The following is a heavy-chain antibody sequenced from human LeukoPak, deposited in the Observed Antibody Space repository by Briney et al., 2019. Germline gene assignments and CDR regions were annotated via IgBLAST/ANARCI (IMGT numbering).Heavy chain of an antibody. D-gene: IGHD2-2*01. CDR2: IIPIFGTA. CDR1: GGTFSSYA. Sequence: SVKVSCKASGGTFSSYAISWVRQAPGQGLEWMGGIIPIFGTANYAQKFQGRVTITADESTSTAYMELSSLRSEDTAVYYCARSPVVPAATGAFDIWGQGTMVTVSS. J-gene: IGHJ3*02. CDR3: ARSPVVPAATGAFDI. V-gene: IGHV1-69*13.